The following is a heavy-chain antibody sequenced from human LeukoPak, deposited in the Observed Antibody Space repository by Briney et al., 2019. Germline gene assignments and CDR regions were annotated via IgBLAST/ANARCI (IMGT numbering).Heavy chain of an antibody. V-gene: IGHV4-34*01. D-gene: IGHD6-13*01. J-gene: IGHJ5*02. CDR2: INHSGST. Sequence: PSETLSLTCAVYGGSFSGYYWSWIRQPPGKGLEWIGEINHSGSTNYNPSLKSRVTISVDTSKNQFSLKLSSVTAADTAVYYCARSGKRGIAAAGGWFDPWGQGTLVTVSP. CDR3: ARSGKRGIAAAGGWFDP. CDR1: GGSFSGYY.